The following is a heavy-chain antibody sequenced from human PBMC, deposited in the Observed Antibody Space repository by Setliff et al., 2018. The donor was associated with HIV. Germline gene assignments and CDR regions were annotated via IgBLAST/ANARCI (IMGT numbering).Heavy chain of an antibody. CDR1: VGSLSSHY. D-gene: IGHD2-2*01. CDR3: ARGGGRYCSSTNCYPHAFDI. V-gene: IGHV4-59*11. J-gene: IGHJ3*02. CDR2: IYYSGST. Sequence: SETLSLTCTVSVGSLSSHYWSWVRQPPGKGLEWIGYIYYSGSTNYNPSLKSRVTISVDTSKNQFSLKLSSVTAADTAVYYCARGGGRYCSSTNCYPHAFDIWGQGTMVTVSS.